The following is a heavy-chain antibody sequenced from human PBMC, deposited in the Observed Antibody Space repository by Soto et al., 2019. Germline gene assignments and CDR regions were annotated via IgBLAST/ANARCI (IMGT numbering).Heavy chain of an antibody. Sequence: QLQLQESGPGLVKPSETLSLTCTVSGGSISSSSYYWGWIRQPPGKGLEWIGSIYYSGSTYYNPSLKSRVTISVDTSKNQFSLKLSSVTAADTAVYYCARPTTMNYDFWSGYNNWFDPWGQGTLVTVSS. D-gene: IGHD3-3*01. J-gene: IGHJ5*02. CDR1: GGSISSSSYY. CDR2: IYYSGST. V-gene: IGHV4-39*01. CDR3: ARPTTMNYDFWSGYNNWFDP.